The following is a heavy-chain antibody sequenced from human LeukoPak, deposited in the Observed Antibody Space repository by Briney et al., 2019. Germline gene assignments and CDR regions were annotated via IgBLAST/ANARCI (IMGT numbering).Heavy chain of an antibody. CDR2: INSDGSRT. CDR1: GFTFSSYW. CDR3: VRGGLYHYSGTSGDY. V-gene: IGHV3-74*01. J-gene: IGHJ4*02. Sequence: GGSLRLSCAASGFTFSSYWMHWVRQAPGKGLVWVSRINSDGSRTNYADSVKGRFTISRDNAKNSMYLQMNSLRAEDTAVYYCVRGGLYHYSGTSGDYWGQGTLVTVSS. D-gene: IGHD3-16*02.